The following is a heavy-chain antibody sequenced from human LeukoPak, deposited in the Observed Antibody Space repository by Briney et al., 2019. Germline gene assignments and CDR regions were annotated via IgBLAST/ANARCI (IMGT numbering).Heavy chain of an antibody. D-gene: IGHD4-23*01. V-gene: IGHV3-30*02. CDR2: IRLDGSNT. CDR1: GFAFSTYG. J-gene: IGHJ4*02. Sequence: GGSLRLSCAASGFAFSTYGMHWVRQAPGKGLEWVAFIRLDGSNTKYADSVKGRFTISRDNSKNTLFLQMNSLRAEDTAVYYCARALGTTVVNFDYWGQGTLVTVSS. CDR3: ARALGTTVVNFDY.